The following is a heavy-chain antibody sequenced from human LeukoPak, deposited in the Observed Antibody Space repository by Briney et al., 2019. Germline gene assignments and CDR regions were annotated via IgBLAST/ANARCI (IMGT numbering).Heavy chain of an antibody. CDR3: ARTWERGAGFVY. CDR2: MNPNSGNT. Sequence: ASVKVSCKASGYTFTSYDINWVRQATGHGLEWMGWMNPNSGNTGFAQKFQGRVTSTRDTSMNTAYMELSSLRYEDTAVYYCARTWERGAGFVYWGQGTLVTVSS. J-gene: IGHJ4*02. CDR1: GYTFTSYD. V-gene: IGHV1-8*01. D-gene: IGHD1-26*01.